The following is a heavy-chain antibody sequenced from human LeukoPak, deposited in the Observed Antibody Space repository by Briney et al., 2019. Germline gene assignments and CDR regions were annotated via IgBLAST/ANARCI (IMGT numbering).Heavy chain of an antibody. CDR3: ARVQGRRYYDSSGYYYYYYYMDV. D-gene: IGHD3-22*01. CDR1: GFTFSSYG. J-gene: IGHJ6*03. Sequence: GGSLRLSCAASGFTFSSYGMSWVRQAPGKGLEWVSAISGSGGSTYYADSVKGRFTISRDNSKNSLYLQMNSLRAEDTAVYYCARVQGRRYYDSSGYYYYYYYMDVWGKGTTVTVSS. CDR2: ISGSGGST. V-gene: IGHV3-23*01.